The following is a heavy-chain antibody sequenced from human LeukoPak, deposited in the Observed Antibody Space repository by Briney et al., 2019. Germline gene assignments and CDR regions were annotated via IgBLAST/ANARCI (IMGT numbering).Heavy chain of an antibody. D-gene: IGHD6-19*01. CDR2: IYHSGNT. CDR3: ASTRRAAVAGRFDS. V-gene: IGHV4-4*09. Sequence: SETLSLTCNVSGASMSSNYWSWIRHPPGKGLEWIRYIYHSGNTNYSPSLESRVTMSVDESKNQFSLRVHFVSAADTAVYYCASTRRAAVAGRFDSWGQGTLVTVSS. J-gene: IGHJ4*02. CDR1: GASMSSNY.